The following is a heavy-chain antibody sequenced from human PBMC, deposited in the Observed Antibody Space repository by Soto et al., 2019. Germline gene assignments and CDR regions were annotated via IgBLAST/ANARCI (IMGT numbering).Heavy chain of an antibody. CDR2: IIPIFGTA. Sequence: QVQLVQSGAEVKKPGSSVKASCKASGGTFSSYAISWVRQAPGQGLEWMGGIIPIFGTANYAQKFQGRVTITADESTSTAYMELSSLRSEDTAVYYCARGGAVAGRFYYYGMDVWGQGTTVTVSS. CDR1: GGTFSSYA. J-gene: IGHJ6*02. CDR3: ARGGAVAGRFYYYGMDV. V-gene: IGHV1-69*01. D-gene: IGHD6-19*01.